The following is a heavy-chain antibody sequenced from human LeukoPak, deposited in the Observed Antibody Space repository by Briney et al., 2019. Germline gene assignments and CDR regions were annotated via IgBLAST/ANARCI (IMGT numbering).Heavy chain of an antibody. V-gene: IGHV5-51*01. D-gene: IGHD4-17*01. Sequence: GESLKISCKGSGSSFTSYWIGWVRPMPGKGLEWMGIIYPGDSDTRYSPSFQGQVTISADKSISTAYLRWSSLKASDTAMYYCARRTPTPTAFDYWGQGTLVTVSS. CDR3: ARRTPTPTAFDY. CDR2: IYPGDSDT. J-gene: IGHJ4*02. CDR1: GSSFTSYW.